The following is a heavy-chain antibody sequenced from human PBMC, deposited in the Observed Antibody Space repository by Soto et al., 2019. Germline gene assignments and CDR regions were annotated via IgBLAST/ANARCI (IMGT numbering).Heavy chain of an antibody. V-gene: IGHV1-69*01. CDR2: IIPKLGSA. J-gene: IGHJ4*02. CDR1: GGGNWRYDR. D-gene: IGHD5-12*01. Sequence: VQLVQSGAEVKEPGSSVKVSCKASGGGNWRYDRTTWVRRAPGQWPEWMGGIIPKLGSANYAQKFQGRVTMTADESTTSVYMELRSLRSDDTAVYYCARGGEGYNWGAGYWGQGTPVTVSS. CDR3: ARGGEGYNWGAGY.